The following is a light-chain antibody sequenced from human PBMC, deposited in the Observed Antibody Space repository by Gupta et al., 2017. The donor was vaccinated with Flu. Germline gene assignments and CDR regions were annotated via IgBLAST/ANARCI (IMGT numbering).Light chain of an antibody. V-gene: IGKV3-20*01. Sequence: ERATLSSWAGQRISLRYLSWYQQKPDQPPRLLIYGASSLAAGSPDRFSACGSGADFTLTISELDPEDFAVYCCQQYGNSAFTFGPGTKVEIK. CDR1: QRISLRY. CDR3: QQYGNSAFT. J-gene: IGKJ3*01. CDR2: GAS.